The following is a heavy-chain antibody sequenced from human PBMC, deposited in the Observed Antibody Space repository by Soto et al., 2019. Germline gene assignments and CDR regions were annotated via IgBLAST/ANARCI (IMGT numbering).Heavy chain of an antibody. CDR2: IWYDGSNK. CDR3: ATSTTVPPFWYFDL. Sequence: QVQLVESGGGVVQPGRSLRLSCAASGFTFSSYGMHWVRQAPGKGLEWVAVIWYDGSNKYYADSVKGRFTISRDNSKNTLYLQMNSLRAEDTAVYYCATSTTVPPFWYFDLWGRGTLVTVSS. V-gene: IGHV3-33*01. J-gene: IGHJ2*01. D-gene: IGHD4-17*01. CDR1: GFTFSSYG.